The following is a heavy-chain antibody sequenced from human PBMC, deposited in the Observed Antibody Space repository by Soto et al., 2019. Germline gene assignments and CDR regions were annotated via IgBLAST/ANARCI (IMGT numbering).Heavy chain of an antibody. CDR1: GGSISSSSYY. J-gene: IGHJ4*02. D-gene: IGHD3-10*01. V-gene: IGHV4-39*01. CDR3: ARIGWFGELSFDY. CDR2: IYYSGST. Sequence: QLQLQESGPGLVKPSETLSLTCTVSGGSISSSSYYWGWIRQPPGKGLEWIGSIYYSGSTYYNPSLTSRVTISVDTSKNQFSLKLSSVTAADTAVYYCARIGWFGELSFDYWGQGTLVTVSS.